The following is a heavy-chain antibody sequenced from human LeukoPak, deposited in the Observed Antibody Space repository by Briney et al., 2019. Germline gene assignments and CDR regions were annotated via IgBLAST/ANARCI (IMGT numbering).Heavy chain of an antibody. Sequence: GGSLRLSCAASGFTFSSYAMHWVRQAPGKGLEWVAVISYDGSNKYYADSVKGRFTISRDNSKNTLYLQMNGLRAEDTAVYYCARDRGFVGYSEYYYYGMDVWGQGTTVTVSS. J-gene: IGHJ6*02. CDR2: ISYDGSNK. CDR3: ARDRGFVGYSEYYYYGMDV. CDR1: GFTFSSYA. D-gene: IGHD4-11*01. V-gene: IGHV3-30-3*01.